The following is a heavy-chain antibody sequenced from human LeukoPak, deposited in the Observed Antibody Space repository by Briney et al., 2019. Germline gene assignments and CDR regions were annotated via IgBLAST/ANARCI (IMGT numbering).Heavy chain of an antibody. D-gene: IGHD3-3*02. CDR3: ARVATYYYYFYMDV. CDR1: RGFFSGYY. Sequence: SETLSLTCAVYRGFFSGYYWSWLRQPPGKGLEWIGEINHSGSNNYNPSLKSRVTIPVDTSKNQFSLRLSTVTAADTAVYYCARVATYYYYFYMDVWGKGTTVTVSS. V-gene: IGHV4-34*01. J-gene: IGHJ6*03. CDR2: INHSGSN.